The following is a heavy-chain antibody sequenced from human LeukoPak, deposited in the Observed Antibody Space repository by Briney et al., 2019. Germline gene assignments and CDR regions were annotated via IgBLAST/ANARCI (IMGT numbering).Heavy chain of an antibody. CDR1: GGSFRGYY. CDR3: ARGIAVAGTGLDY. D-gene: IGHD6-19*01. Sequence: SETLSLTCAVYGGSFRGYYWSWIRQPPGKGLECIGEINHSGSTNYNPSLKSRVTISVDTSKNQFSLKLSSVTAADTAVYYCARGIAVAGTGLDYWGQGTLVTVSS. V-gene: IGHV4-34*01. J-gene: IGHJ4*02. CDR2: INHSGST.